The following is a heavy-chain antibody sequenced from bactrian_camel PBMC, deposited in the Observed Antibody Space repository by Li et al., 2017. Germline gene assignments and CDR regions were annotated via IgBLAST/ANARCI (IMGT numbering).Heavy chain of an antibody. Sequence: HVQLVESGGGSVQAGGSLRLSCLASSISVCMAWFRQAPGKEREGVAAIWTGGGMTYYSDSVKGRFTISRDNAKTTVYLQMNSLKPEDTGVYYCARSTIYRITVVPRGNCRDYELNYWGQGTQVTVS. J-gene: IGHJ4*01. CDR1: SISVC. CDR3: ARSTIYRITVVPRGNCRDYELNY. D-gene: IGHD4*01. CDR2: IWTGGGMT. V-gene: IGHV3S54*01.